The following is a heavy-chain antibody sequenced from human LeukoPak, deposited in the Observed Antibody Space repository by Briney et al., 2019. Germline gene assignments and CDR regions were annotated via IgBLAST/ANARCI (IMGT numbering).Heavy chain of an antibody. CDR2: IIPILGIA. CDR3: AKVPQGQFYDILTATPPLFDY. V-gene: IGHV1-69*04. D-gene: IGHD3-9*01. Sequence: ASVKVSCKASGGTFSSYAISWVRQAPGQGLEWMGRIIPILGIANYAQKFQGRVTITADKSTSTAYMELSSLRSEDTAVYYCAKVPQGQFYDILTATPPLFDYWGQGTLVTVSS. CDR1: GGTFSSYA. J-gene: IGHJ4*02.